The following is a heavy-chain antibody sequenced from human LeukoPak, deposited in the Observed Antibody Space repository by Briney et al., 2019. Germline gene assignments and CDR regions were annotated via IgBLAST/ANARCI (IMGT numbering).Heavy chain of an antibody. D-gene: IGHD4-17*01. CDR3: TANYGDYYFDY. V-gene: IGHV3-15*01. J-gene: IGHJ4*02. Sequence: PGGSLRLPCAASGFTFSNAWMSWLRQAPGKGLEWVGRIKSKTDGGTTDYAAPVKGRFTIPRDDSKNTLYLQMNSLKTEDTAVYYCTANYGDYYFDYWGQGTLVTVSS. CDR1: GFTFSNAW. CDR2: IKSKTDGGTT.